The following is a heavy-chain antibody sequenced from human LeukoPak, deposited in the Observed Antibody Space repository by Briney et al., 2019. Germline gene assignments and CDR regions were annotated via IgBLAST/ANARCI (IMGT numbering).Heavy chain of an antibody. Sequence: SQTLSLTCAISGDSVSSKSAAWNWIRQSPSRCLEWLGRTYYRSKWNNEYAVSLKGRITINPDISKNQFSLQLNSVTPEDTAVYYCAILGPPADCWGQGTLVTVSS. CDR3: AILGPPADC. CDR2: TYYRSKWNN. CDR1: GDSVSSKSAA. D-gene: IGHD3/OR15-3a*01. V-gene: IGHV6-1*01. J-gene: IGHJ1*01.